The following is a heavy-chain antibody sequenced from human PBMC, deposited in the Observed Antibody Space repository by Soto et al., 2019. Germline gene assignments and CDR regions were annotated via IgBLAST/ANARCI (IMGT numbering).Heavy chain of an antibody. V-gene: IGHV3-33*01. CDR3: VSSYHSHYSSCMDV. CDR1: GFTFSSYG. Sequence: GGSLRLSCAASGFTFSSYGMHWVRQAPGKGLEWVAVIWYDGSNKYYADSVKGRFTISRDNSKNTLYLQMNSLRAEDTAVYYCVSSYHSHYSSCMDVWGQATTVTLS. CDR2: IWYDGSNK. J-gene: IGHJ6*02. D-gene: IGHD2-15*01.